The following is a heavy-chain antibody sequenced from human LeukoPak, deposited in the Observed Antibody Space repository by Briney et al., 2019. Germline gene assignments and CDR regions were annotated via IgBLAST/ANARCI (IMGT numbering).Heavy chain of an antibody. Sequence: PGGSLGLSCVASGFTFSSYWMSWVRQAPGKGLEWVANIKQDGSEKYYVASVKGRFTISRDNDKNSLYLQMDSLKAEDTAVYYCARRGGSYSPFGYWGQGTLVTVSS. V-gene: IGHV3-7*01. CDR1: GFTFSSYW. CDR3: ARRGGSYSPFGY. D-gene: IGHD1-26*01. CDR2: IKQDGSEK. J-gene: IGHJ4*02.